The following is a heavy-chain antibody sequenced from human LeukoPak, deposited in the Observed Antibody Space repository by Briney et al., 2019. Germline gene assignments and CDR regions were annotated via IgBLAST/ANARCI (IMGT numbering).Heavy chain of an antibody. CDR2: INHSGST. D-gene: IGHD3-22*01. CDR1: GGSFSGYY. Sequence: SETLSLTCAVYGGSFSGYYWSWIRQPPGKGLEWIGEINHSGSTNYNPSLKSRVTISVDTSKNQFSLKLSSVTAADTAVYYCARDDYYYDSSGDYYYGMDVWGQGTTVTVSS. J-gene: IGHJ6*02. V-gene: IGHV4-34*01. CDR3: ARDDYYYDSSGDYYYGMDV.